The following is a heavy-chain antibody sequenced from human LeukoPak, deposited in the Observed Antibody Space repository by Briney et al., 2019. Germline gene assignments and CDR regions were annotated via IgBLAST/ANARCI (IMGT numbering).Heavy chain of an antibody. CDR1: NGSFSGYY. CDR3: ARAAWNGGGGFDP. J-gene: IGHJ5*02. V-gene: IGHV4-34*01. D-gene: IGHD3-16*01. CDR2: VNHGGDA. Sequence: SETLSLTCAVYNGSFSGYYWSWIRQSPEKGLEWIGEVNHGGDANYNPSLRSRVTISLDTSKNHFSLKLRSVTAADTAIYNCARAAWNGGGGFDPWGQGTLVTVSS.